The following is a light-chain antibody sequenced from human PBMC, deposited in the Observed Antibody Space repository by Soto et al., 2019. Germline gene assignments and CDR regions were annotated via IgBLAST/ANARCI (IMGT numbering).Light chain of an antibody. Sequence: EIVLTQSPGTLSLSPGERATLSCRASQSVSSSYLAWYQQKPGQAPRLLICGASSRATGIPDRFSGSGSGTDFTLTISRLEPEDFAVYYCQQYGRTFGQGNKVEIK. V-gene: IGKV3-20*01. CDR2: GAS. CDR1: QSVSSSY. CDR3: QQYGRT. J-gene: IGKJ1*01.